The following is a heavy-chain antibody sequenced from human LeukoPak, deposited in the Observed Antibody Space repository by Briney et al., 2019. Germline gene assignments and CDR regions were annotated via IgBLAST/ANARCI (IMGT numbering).Heavy chain of an antibody. CDR2: ITSTGSTI. D-gene: IGHD4-11*01. CDR1: GFTFSDYY. V-gene: IGHV3-11*04. J-gene: IGHJ4*02. CDR3: ARDRPLFDYTPPFFDY. Sequence: GGSLRLSCAASGFTFSDYYMSWIRQAPGKGLEWVSYITSTGSTIYYADSVKGRFTISRDNAKNSLYLQMNSLRAEDTALYYCARDRPLFDYTPPFFDYWGQGTLVTVSS.